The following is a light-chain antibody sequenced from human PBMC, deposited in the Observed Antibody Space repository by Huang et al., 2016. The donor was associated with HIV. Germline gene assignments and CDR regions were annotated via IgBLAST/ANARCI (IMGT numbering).Light chain of an antibody. CDR1: RNLFYTPKNKNY. V-gene: IGKV4-1*01. J-gene: IGKJ2*01. CDR2: GGS. CDR3: QQYFTTPQT. Sequence: VMIQSPASLAVSLGERATINCKSSRNLFYTPKNKNYLAWYQQKPGQPPKLLFYGGSTRESGVPDRFSGGGSGTDFTLTIRSLQAEDVAVYYCQQYFTTPQTFGQGTRVEIK.